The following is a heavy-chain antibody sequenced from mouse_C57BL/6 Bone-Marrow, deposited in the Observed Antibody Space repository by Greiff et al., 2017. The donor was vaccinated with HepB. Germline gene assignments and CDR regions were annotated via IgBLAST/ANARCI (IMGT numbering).Heavy chain of an antibody. V-gene: IGHV5-12*01. D-gene: IGHD2-4*01. CDR3: ARHDPLYYDWFAY. CDR2: ISNGGGST. CDR1: GFTFSDYY. Sequence: EVMLVESGGGLVQPGGSLKLSCAASGFTFSDYYMYWVRQTPEKRLEWVAYISNGGGSTYYPDTVKGRFTISRDNAKNTLYLQMSRLKSEDTAMYYCARHDPLYYDWFAYWGQGTLVTVSA. J-gene: IGHJ3*01.